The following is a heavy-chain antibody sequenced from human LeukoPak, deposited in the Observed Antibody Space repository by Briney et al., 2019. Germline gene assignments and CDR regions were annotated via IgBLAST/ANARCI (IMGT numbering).Heavy chain of an antibody. D-gene: IGHD3-16*01. CDR3: ANLLMREMDV. V-gene: IGHV3-23*01. CDR2: ISGSGGST. Sequence: GGTLRLSCAASGFTFSSYGMSWVRQAPGKGLEWVSAISGSGGSTYYADSVKGRFTISRDNSKNTLYLQMNSLRAEDTAVYYCANLLMREMDVWGKGTTVTISS. J-gene: IGHJ6*04. CDR1: GFTFSSYG.